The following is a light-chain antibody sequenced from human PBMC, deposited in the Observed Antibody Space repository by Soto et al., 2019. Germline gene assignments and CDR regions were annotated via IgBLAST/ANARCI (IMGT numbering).Light chain of an antibody. CDR3: CSYTGGDTRV. CDR2: DVN. CDR1: SSDVGGYNF. Sequence: QSVLTQPASVSGSPGQSITISCTGTSSDVGGYNFVSWYQQHPGKVPKLLIYDVNHRPSGVPDRFSGSKSGNTASLTISASLAEDEADYSCCSYTGGDTRVLGTGTKVTAL. J-gene: IGLJ1*01. V-gene: IGLV2-14*03.